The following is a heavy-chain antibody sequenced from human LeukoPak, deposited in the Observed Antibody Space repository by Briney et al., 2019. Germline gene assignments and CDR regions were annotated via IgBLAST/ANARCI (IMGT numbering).Heavy chain of an antibody. CDR2: INHSGST. V-gene: IGHV4-34*01. Sequence: ASETLSLTCAVYGGSFSGYYWSWIRQPPGKGLEWIGEINHSGSTNYNPSLKSRVTISVDKSKNQFSLKLSSVTAADTAVYYCARDRGGSYVYYFDYWGQGTLVTVSS. CDR3: ARDRGGSYVYYFDY. CDR1: GGSFSGYY. D-gene: IGHD1-26*01. J-gene: IGHJ4*02.